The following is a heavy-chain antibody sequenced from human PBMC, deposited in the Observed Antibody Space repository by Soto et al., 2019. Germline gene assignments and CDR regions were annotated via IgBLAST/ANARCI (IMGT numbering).Heavy chain of an antibody. V-gene: IGHV1-8*01. D-gene: IGHD6-6*01. J-gene: IGHJ4*02. Sequence: QVQLVQSGAEVKKPGASVKVSCKASGYTCTSYDINWVRQATGQELEWMGWMNPNSGNTGYPQKFQGRVTMTRNTSISTAYMELSSLRSEDTAVYYCARSRRALYSSSSGLDYWGQGTLVTVSS. CDR2: MNPNSGNT. CDR1: GYTCTSYD. CDR3: ARSRRALYSSSSGLDY.